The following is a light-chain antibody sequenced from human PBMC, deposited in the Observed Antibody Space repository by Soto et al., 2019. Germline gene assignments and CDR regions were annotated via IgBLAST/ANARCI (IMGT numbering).Light chain of an antibody. CDR3: QQLNSFPYT. J-gene: IGKJ2*01. CDR2: AAS. V-gene: IGKV1-9*01. CDR1: RGISDS. Sequence: IQLTQSPSSLSASVGDRVTITCRASRGISDSLAWYQQKPGKAPNLLIYAASTLQSGVPSRFSGSGSGTDFTLTITSLQPADFSTYFCQQLNSFPYTFGQGTRLEI.